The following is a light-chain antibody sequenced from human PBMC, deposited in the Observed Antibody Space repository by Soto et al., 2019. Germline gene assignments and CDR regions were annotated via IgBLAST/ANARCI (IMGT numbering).Light chain of an antibody. CDR3: QQYGSSPGT. CDR2: GAS. CDR1: QSVSSSY. V-gene: IGKV3-20*01. J-gene: IGKJ1*01. Sequence: EIVLTQSPGTLSLSPGERATLSCRASQSVSSSYLAWYQQKPGQAPRLLIYGASSRATGIPDRFSGSGSGTDFTLTISSLEPEVFAVYYCQQYGSSPGTFGQGTMVEIK.